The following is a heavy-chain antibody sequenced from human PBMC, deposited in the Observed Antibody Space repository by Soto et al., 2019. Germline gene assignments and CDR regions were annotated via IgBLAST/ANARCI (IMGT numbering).Heavy chain of an antibody. CDR3: AKEFHSGYYYYYMDV. CDR2: ISWNSGSI. D-gene: IGHD3-10*01. V-gene: IGHV3-9*01. CDR1: GFTFDDYA. Sequence: GGSLRLSCAASGFTFDDYAMHWVRQAPGKGLEWVSGISWNSGSIGYADSVKGRFTISRDNAKNSLYPQMNSLRAEDTALYYCAKEFHSGYYYYYMDVWGKGTTVTVSS. J-gene: IGHJ6*03.